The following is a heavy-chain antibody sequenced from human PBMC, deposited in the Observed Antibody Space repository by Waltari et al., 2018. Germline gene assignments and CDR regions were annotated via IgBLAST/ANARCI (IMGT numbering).Heavy chain of an antibody. J-gene: IGHJ4*02. V-gene: IGHV1-18*01. CDR2: SGAYNGNT. D-gene: IGHD1-1*01. CDR1: GSTFTSYG. Sequence: QFQLVQSGAGVKKPGASVKVSCRASGSTFTSYGISWVRRAPGQGLEWMGWSGAYNGNTNYAQKLQGRVTMTTDTSTSTAYMELRSLRSDDTAVYYCARDRHNWNDRPRGDYWGQGTLVTVSS. CDR3: ARDRHNWNDRPRGDY.